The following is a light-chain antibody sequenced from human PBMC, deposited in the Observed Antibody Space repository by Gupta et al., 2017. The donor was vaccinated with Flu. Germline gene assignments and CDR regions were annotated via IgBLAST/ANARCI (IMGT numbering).Light chain of an antibody. Sequence: DIVMTQSPLSLPVTPGEPASISCRSSQTLLHSNGNSDLDWYRQKPGQSPQLLIYSASNRASGVPDRFSGSGSGTHFTLKISGVEADDGGVYYCMETLQTPYTFGQGTKLEI. V-gene: IGKV2-28*01. CDR3: METLQTPYT. CDR1: QTLLHSNGNSD. CDR2: SAS. J-gene: IGKJ2*01.